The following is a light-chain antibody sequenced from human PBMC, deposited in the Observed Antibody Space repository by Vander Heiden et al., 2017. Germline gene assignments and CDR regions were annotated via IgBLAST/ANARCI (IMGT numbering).Light chain of an antibody. CDR3: QPYSSYWT. V-gene: IGKV1-5*01. J-gene: IGKJ1*01. Sequence: DIQMTQSPSTLSASVGDRVTITCRASQPIRRWLAWYQQKPGKAPKLPSRCSGSDSGTEFTLTSSSLHPDYVATYCCQPYSSYWTFGQGTKVEIK. CDR1: QPIRRW.